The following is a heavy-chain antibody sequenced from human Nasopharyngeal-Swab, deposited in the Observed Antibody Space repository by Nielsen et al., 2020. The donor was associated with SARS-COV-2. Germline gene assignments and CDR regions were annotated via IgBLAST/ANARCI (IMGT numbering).Heavy chain of an antibody. Sequence: WVRQAPGQGLEWMGRINPNSGGTNYAQKFQGRVTMTRDTSISTAYMELRSLRSDDTAVYYCARDRRGGYCSSTSCYGNDYWGQGTLVTVSS. V-gene: IGHV1-2*06. CDR2: INPNSGGT. D-gene: IGHD2-2*01. CDR3: ARDRRGGYCSSTSCYGNDY. J-gene: IGHJ4*02.